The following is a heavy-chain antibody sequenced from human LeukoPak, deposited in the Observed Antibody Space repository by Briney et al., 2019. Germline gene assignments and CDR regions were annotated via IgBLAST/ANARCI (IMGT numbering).Heavy chain of an antibody. V-gene: IGHV3-30*04. CDR2: ISYDGSNK. Sequence: GGSLRLSCAASGFTFSSYAMHWVRQAPGKGLGWVAVISYDGSNKYYADSVKGRFTISRDNSKNTLYLQMNSLRAEDTAVYYCAREYYDILTGYTDDAFDIWGQGTMVTVSS. J-gene: IGHJ3*02. CDR3: AREYYDILTGYTDDAFDI. D-gene: IGHD3-9*01. CDR1: GFTFSSYA.